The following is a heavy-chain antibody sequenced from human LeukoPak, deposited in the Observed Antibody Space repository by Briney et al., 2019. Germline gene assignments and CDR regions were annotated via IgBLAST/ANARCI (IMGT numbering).Heavy chain of an antibody. Sequence: SETLSLTCTISGGSISSSYYWGWIRQPPGKGLEWIGNMYYTGRSHYNPSLKSRVTMSVDRSKNQFSLKLSSVTAADTAVYYCARTLVVIIPRGMDVWGQGTTVTVSS. CDR1: GGSISSSYY. V-gene: IGHV4-39*07. J-gene: IGHJ6*02. D-gene: IGHD3-22*01. CDR3: ARTLVVIIPRGMDV. CDR2: MYYTGRS.